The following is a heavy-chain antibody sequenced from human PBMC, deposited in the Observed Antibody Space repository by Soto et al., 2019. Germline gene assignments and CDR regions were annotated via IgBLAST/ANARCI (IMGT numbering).Heavy chain of an antibody. CDR2: IKQDGSEK. CDR1: GFTFSNYW. D-gene: IGHD2-2*01. V-gene: IGHV3-7*01. Sequence: GGSLRLSCAASGFTFSNYWMSWVRQTPGKGLEWVANIKQDGSEKYYVDSVKGRFTISGDNAKNSLYLQMNSLRAEDTAVYYCAKSFQRDFFDYWGQGTLVTVSS. CDR3: AKSFQRDFFDY. J-gene: IGHJ4*02.